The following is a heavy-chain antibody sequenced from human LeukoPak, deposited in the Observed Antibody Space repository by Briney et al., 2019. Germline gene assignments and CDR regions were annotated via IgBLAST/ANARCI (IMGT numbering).Heavy chain of an antibody. CDR2: INHSGST. CDR1: GGSFSGYY. CDR3: ARLVDGRWSGTTCYFDY. V-gene: IGHV4-34*10. D-gene: IGHD3-3*01. Sequence: SETLSLTCAVYGGSFSGYYWSWIRQPPGKGLEWIGEINHSGSTNYNPSLKSRVTMSVDTSKNQFYLNLSSVTAADTAVFYCARLVDGRWSGTTCYFDYWGLGTLVTVSS. J-gene: IGHJ4*02.